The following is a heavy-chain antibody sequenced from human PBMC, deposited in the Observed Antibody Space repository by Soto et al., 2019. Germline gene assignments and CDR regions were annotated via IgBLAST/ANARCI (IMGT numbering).Heavy chain of an antibody. Sequence: SETLSLTCAVYGGSFSGYYWSWIRQPPGKGLEWIGEINHSGSTNYNPSPKSRVTISVDTSKNQFSLKLSSVTAADTAVYYCARGYDFWSGYYSRNPYYYYGMDVWGQGTTVTVSS. CDR3: ARGYDFWSGYYSRNPYYYYGMDV. CDR1: GGSFSGYY. V-gene: IGHV4-34*01. CDR2: INHSGST. J-gene: IGHJ6*02. D-gene: IGHD3-3*01.